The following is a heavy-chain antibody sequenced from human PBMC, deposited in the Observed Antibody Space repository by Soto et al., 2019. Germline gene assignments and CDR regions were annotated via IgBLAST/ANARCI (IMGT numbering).Heavy chain of an antibody. Sequence: EVQLLESGGGLVQPGGSLRLSCAASGFTFSNFAMNWVRQAPGKGLEWVSAISGSGGSTYYADSVKGRFTISRDNSKNPLYLPMNSLRAEDTAVYYCAKDPVVGTRRAFDIWGQGTMVTVSS. CDR3: AKDPVVGTRRAFDI. CDR2: ISGSGGST. J-gene: IGHJ3*02. D-gene: IGHD1-26*01. CDR1: GFTFSNFA. V-gene: IGHV3-23*01.